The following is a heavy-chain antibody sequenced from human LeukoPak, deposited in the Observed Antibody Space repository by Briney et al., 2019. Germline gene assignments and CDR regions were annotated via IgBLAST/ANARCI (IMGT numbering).Heavy chain of an antibody. V-gene: IGHV3-30-3*01. CDR1: GFTFSSYA. Sequence: GRSLRLSCAASGFTFSSYAMHWVRQAPGKGLEWVAVISYDGSNKYYADSVKGRFTISRDNSKNTLYLQMNSLRAEDTAVYYCARDRRQVAAAGTPMVSWGQGTLVTVSS. D-gene: IGHD6-13*01. J-gene: IGHJ5*02. CDR3: ARDRRQVAAAGTPMVS. CDR2: ISYDGSNK.